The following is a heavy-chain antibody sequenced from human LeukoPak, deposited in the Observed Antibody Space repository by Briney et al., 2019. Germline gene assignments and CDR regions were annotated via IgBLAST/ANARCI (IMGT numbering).Heavy chain of an antibody. V-gene: IGHV1-8*02. Sequence: ASVKVSCKASGGTFSSYAISWVRQAPGQGLEWMGWMNPNSGNTGYAQKFQGRVTMTRNTSISTAYMELSSLRSDDTAVYYCAKGIGYCSGGSCYHHFDPWGQGTLVTVSS. D-gene: IGHD2-15*01. J-gene: IGHJ5*02. CDR3: AKGIGYCSGGSCYHHFDP. CDR2: MNPNSGNT. CDR1: GGTFSSYA.